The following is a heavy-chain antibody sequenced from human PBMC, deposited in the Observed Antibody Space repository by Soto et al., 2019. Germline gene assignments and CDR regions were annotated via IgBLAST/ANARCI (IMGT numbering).Heavy chain of an antibody. CDR3: ARGRSRYYGMDV. CDR1: GGSFSGYY. CDR2: INHSGST. V-gene: IGHV4-34*01. Sequence: PETLSLTCAVYGGSFSGYYWSWIRQPPGKGLEWIGEINHSGSTNYNPSLKSRVTISVDTSKNQFSLKLSSVTAADTAVYYCARGRSRYYGMDVWGQGTTVTVSS. J-gene: IGHJ6*02.